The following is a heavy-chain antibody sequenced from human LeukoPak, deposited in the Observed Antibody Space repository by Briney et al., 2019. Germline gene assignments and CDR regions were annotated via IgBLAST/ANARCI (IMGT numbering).Heavy chain of an antibody. J-gene: IGHJ4*02. V-gene: IGHV4-34*01. D-gene: IGHD2-2*01. CDR2: INHSGST. CDR1: GGSFSGYY. CDR3: ARGGYCSSTSCYGGRLDY. Sequence: ETLSLTCAVYGGSFSGYYWSWIRQPPGKGLEWIGEINHSGSTNYNPSLKSRVNIRVDTSKNQFSLKLSSVTAADTAVYYCARGGYCSSTSCYGGRLDYWGQGTQVTVSS.